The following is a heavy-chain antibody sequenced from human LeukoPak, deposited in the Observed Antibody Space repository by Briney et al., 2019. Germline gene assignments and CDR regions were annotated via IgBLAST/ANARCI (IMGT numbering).Heavy chain of an antibody. D-gene: IGHD2-15*01. J-gene: IGHJ4*02. CDR1: GGSISSSSYY. Sequence: KPSETLSLTCTVSGGSISSSSYYWSWIRQPPGKGLEWIGYIYYSGSTNYNPSLKSRVTISVDTSKNQFSLKLSSVTAADTAVYYCARVRDYSFFYDYWGQGTLVTVSS. CDR2: IYYSGST. V-gene: IGHV4-61*01. CDR3: ARVRDYSFFYDY.